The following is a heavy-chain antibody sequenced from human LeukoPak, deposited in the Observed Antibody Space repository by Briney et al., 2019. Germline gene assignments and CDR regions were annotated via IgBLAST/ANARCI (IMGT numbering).Heavy chain of an antibody. J-gene: IGHJ4*02. Sequence: GGSLRLSCGASGFTFGSHAMYWVRQAPGKGLEWVAGIFGSGGSPHYADPVKGRFTISRDNSRNTVYLQINSLRAEDRAVYYCGKTTVGYSSGQKPAWPVDYWGQGTLVTVSS. CDR1: GFTFGSHA. CDR2: IFGSGGSP. CDR3: GKTTVGYSSGQKPAWPVDY. D-gene: IGHD5-18*01. V-gene: IGHV3-23*01.